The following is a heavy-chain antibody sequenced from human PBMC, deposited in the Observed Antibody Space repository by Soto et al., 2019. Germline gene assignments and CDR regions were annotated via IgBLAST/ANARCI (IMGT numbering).Heavy chain of an antibody. V-gene: IGHV3-23*01. CDR2: ISGSGGGT. J-gene: IGHJ4*02. CDR1: GFTFSSYA. CDR3: AKDLIAVVWYGLDY. Sequence: EVQLLESGGGLVQPGGSLRLSCAASGFTFSSYAMSWVRQAPGKGLEWVSAISGSGGGTYYADSVKGRFTISIDTSKNPLYLQMNSLRAEDTAVYYCAKDLIAVVWYGLDYWGQGTLVTVSS. D-gene: IGHD6-19*01.